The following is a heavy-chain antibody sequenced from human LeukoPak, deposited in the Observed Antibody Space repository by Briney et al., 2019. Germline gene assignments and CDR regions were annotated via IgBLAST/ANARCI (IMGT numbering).Heavy chain of an antibody. J-gene: IGHJ4*02. CDR3: ATRISSSPSGIRDQTSYFDY. D-gene: IGHD6-6*01. CDR1: GGSFSGYY. Sequence: SETLSLTCAVYGGSFSGYYWSWIRQPPGKGLEWIGDINHSGSTNYNPSLKSRVTISVDTSKNQFSLKLSSVTAADTAVYYCATRISSSPSGIRDQTSYFDYWGQGTLVTVSS. V-gene: IGHV4-34*01. CDR2: INHSGST.